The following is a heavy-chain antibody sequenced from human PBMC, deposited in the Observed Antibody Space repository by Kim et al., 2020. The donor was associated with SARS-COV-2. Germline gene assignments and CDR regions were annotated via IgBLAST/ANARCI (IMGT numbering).Heavy chain of an antibody. Sequence: VKGRFTISRDNSKNTLYLQMNSLRAEDTAVYYCAKASYYDILTGYFGIDYWGQGTLVTVSS. CDR3: AKASYYDILTGYFGIDY. J-gene: IGHJ4*02. D-gene: IGHD3-9*01. V-gene: IGHV3-30*02.